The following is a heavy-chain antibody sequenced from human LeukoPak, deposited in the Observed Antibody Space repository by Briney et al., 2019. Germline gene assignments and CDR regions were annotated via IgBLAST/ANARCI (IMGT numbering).Heavy chain of an antibody. V-gene: IGHV4-59*01. Sequence: SETLSLTCTVSGGSISSYYWSWIRQPPGKGLEWIGYIYYSGSTNYNPSHKSRVTISVDTSKNQFSLKLSSVTAADTAVYYCASLSRDGYNSNFDYWGQGTLVTVSS. CDR3: ASLSRDGYNSNFDY. CDR1: GGSISSYY. D-gene: IGHD5-24*01. J-gene: IGHJ4*02. CDR2: IYYSGST.